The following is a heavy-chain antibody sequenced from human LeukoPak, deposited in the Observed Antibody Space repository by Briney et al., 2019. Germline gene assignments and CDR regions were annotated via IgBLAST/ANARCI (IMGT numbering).Heavy chain of an antibody. CDR1: GFTFSSYE. CDR3: ARDRRSSSWYLYYYYYMDV. V-gene: IGHV3-48*03. J-gene: IGHJ6*03. CDR2: ISSSGSTI. Sequence: GGSLRLSCAASGFTFSSYEMNWVRQAPGKGLEWVSYISSSGSTIYYADSVKGRFTISRDNAKNSPYLQMNSLRAEDTAVYCCARDRRSSSWYLYYYYYMDVWGKGTTVTVSS. D-gene: IGHD6-13*01.